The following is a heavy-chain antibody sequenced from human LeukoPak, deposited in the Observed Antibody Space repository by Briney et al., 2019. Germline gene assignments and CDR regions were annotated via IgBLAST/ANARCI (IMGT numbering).Heavy chain of an antibody. D-gene: IGHD3-3*01. CDR1: GYTFTSYA. CDR2: INAGNGNT. V-gene: IGHV1-3*01. Sequence: GASVKVSCKASGYTFTSYAMHWVRQAPGQRLEWMGWINAGNGNTKYSQKFQGRVTITRDTSASTAYMELSSLRSEDTAVYYCARAPYDFWSGYFLFDAFDIWGQGTMVTVSS. CDR3: ARAPYDFWSGYFLFDAFDI. J-gene: IGHJ3*02.